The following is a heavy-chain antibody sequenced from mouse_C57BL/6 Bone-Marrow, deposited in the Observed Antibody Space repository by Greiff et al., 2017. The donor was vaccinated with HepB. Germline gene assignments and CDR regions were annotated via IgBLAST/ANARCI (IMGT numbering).Heavy chain of an antibody. CDR3: AMAPYDYDWFAY. CDR1: GYTFTSYW. CDR2: IHPSDSDT. D-gene: IGHD2-4*01. Sequence: VQLKQPGAELVKPGASVKVSCKASGYTFTSYWMHWVKQRPGQGLEWIGRIHPSDSDTNYNQKFKGKATLTVDKSSSTAYMQLSSLPSEDSAVYYCAMAPYDYDWFAYWGQGTLVTVSA. V-gene: IGHV1-74*01. J-gene: IGHJ3*01.